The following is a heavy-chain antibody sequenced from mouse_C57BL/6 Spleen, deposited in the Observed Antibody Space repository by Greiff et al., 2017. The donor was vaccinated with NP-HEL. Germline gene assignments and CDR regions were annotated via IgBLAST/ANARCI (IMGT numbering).Heavy chain of an antibody. CDR1: GYAFSSSW. CDR2: IYPGDGDT. CDR3: AGHYYGSSYFDY. Sequence: VQLQESGPELVKPGASVKISCKASGYAFSSSWMNWVKQRPGQGLEWIGRIYPGDGDTNYNGKFKGKATLTADKSSSTAYMQLSSLTSEDSAVYFCAGHYYGSSYFDYWGQGTTLTVSS. V-gene: IGHV1-82*01. J-gene: IGHJ2*01. D-gene: IGHD1-1*01.